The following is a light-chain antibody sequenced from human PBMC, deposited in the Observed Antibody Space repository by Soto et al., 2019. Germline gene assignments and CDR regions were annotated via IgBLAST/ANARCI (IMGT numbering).Light chain of an antibody. Sequence: DIVMTQSPDSLAVSLGERATINCKSSQSVLYSSNNKNYIAWYQQKSGQPPKLLIYWASTRESGVPDRFSGSGSGTDFTLTISSLQAEDVAVYYCQQYYPTPFFGPGTKVDIK. V-gene: IGKV4-1*01. CDR2: WAS. CDR3: QQYYPTPF. J-gene: IGKJ3*01. CDR1: QSVLYSSNNKNY.